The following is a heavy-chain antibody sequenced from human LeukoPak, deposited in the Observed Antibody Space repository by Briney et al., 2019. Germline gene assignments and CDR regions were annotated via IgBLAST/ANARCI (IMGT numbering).Heavy chain of an antibody. Sequence: ASVKVSRKASGFTFIGYYFYWVRQAPGQGLEWMGWINGNTGGTNYAQKFQGRVTMTRDTSISTAYMELNRLRSDDTAVYYCARGHVWGSYRPFDYWGQGTLVTVSS. CDR3: ARGHVWGSYRPFDY. CDR1: GFTFIGYY. V-gene: IGHV1-2*02. J-gene: IGHJ4*02. CDR2: INGNTGGT. D-gene: IGHD3-16*02.